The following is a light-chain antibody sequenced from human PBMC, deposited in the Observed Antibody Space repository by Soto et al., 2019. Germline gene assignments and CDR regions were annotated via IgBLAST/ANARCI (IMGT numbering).Light chain of an antibody. J-gene: IGLJ3*02. Sequence: QSVLTQPPSVSAAPGREVTISCSGSTSNIGNNYVSWYQHLPGTAPKLLIYDNNKRPSGIPDRFSGSKSGTSATLGITGLQTGDEVDFYCGAWDSSLSFWVFGGRTKLTVL. CDR2: DNN. V-gene: IGLV1-51*01. CDR1: TSNIGNNY. CDR3: GAWDSSLSFWV.